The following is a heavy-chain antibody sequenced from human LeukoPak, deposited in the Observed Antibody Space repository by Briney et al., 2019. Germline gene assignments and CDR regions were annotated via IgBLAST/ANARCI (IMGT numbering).Heavy chain of an antibody. CDR3: ARLGTYSGNLFDN. Sequence: SETLSLTCTVSGGSFSSDSYYWVWVRQPPGRGLEWTVSINYSGTTFYSSSLKSRITLSMDASKNRFSLRLTSVTAADTAVYYCARLGTYSGNLFDNWGQGTLVTVSS. V-gene: IGHV4-39*01. CDR1: GGSFSSDSYY. CDR2: INYSGTT. D-gene: IGHD1-26*01. J-gene: IGHJ4*02.